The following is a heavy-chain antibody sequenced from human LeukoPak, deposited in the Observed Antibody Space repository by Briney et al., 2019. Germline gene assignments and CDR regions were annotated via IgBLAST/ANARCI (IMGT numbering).Heavy chain of an antibody. V-gene: IGHV1-69*05. Sequence: GSSVKVSCKASGGTFSSYAISWVRQAPGQGLEWMGRIIPIFGTANYAQKFQGRVTITTDESTSMAYMELSSLRSEDTAVYYCARDIGSSYNWFDPWGQGTLVTVSS. J-gene: IGHJ5*02. CDR2: IIPIFGTA. D-gene: IGHD1-26*01. CDR3: ARDIGSSYNWFDP. CDR1: GGTFSSYA.